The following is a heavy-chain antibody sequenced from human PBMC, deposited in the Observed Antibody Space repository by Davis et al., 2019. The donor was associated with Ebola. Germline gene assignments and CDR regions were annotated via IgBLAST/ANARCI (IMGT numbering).Heavy chain of an antibody. CDR1: GFTFSSYG. J-gene: IGHJ4*02. V-gene: IGHV3-30*18. D-gene: IGHD1-1*01. CDR2: ISYDGSNK. Sequence: GESLKISCAASGFTFSSYGMHWVRQAPGKGLEWVAVISYDGSNKYYADSVKGRFTISRDNSKNTLYLQMNSLRAEDTAVYYCAKSLGDPLRGRVHVLPLPDFDYWGQGTLVTVSS. CDR3: AKSLGDPLRGRVHVLPLPDFDY.